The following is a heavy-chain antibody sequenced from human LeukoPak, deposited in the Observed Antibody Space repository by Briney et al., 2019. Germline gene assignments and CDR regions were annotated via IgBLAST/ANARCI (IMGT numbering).Heavy chain of an antibody. J-gene: IGHJ5*02. CDR1: GYSLTSYF. V-gene: IGHV1-46*01. CDR2: INPSGDGA. CDR3: ARDYPYQNWFDP. Sequence: ASVKVSCKASGYSLTSYFMHWVRQAPGQGLEWMGVINPSGDGATYTQKFQGRVTMTRNTSISTAYMELSSLRSDDTAVYYCARDYPYQNWFDPWGQGTLVTVSS.